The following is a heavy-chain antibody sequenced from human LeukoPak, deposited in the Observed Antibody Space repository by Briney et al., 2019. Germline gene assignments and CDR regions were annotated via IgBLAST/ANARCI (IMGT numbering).Heavy chain of an antibody. Sequence: PSETLSLTCTVSGDSISRYYWSWIRQPPGKGLEWIGYISFSGTTNYNPSLKSRVTISVEKSKNQFSLKLSSVTAADTAVYYCARDSGPPRLAFDIWGQGTMVPVSS. CDR1: GDSISRYY. D-gene: IGHD6-19*01. J-gene: IGHJ3*02. CDR3: ARDSGPPRLAFDI. V-gene: IGHV4-59*12. CDR2: ISFSGTT.